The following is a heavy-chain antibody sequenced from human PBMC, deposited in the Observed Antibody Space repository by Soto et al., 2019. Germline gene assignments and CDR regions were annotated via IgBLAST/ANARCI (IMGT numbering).Heavy chain of an antibody. J-gene: IGHJ6*02. CDR1: GFTFSSYA. CDR2: ISGSGGST. D-gene: IGHD2-15*01. CDR3: AKGSGHSTYYAMDV. Sequence: GRSLRPSCAASGFTFSSYAMSWVRQAPGKGLEWVSTISGSGGSTYYADSVKGRVTISRDNSKNTLFLQMNSPRAEDTAVYYCAKGSGHSTYYAMDVWGHGTTVTVSS. V-gene: IGHV3-23*01.